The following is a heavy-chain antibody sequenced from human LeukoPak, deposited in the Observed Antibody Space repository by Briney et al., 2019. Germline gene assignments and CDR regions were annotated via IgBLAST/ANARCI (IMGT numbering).Heavy chain of an antibody. Sequence: ASVKVSCKASGYSLNAYYMNWVRQAPGQGLEWMGWINPNTGDTNYAQKFQGRVTMTRDRSISTAYMELGSLKSDDTAVYYCARDRNSGSSLDIWGQGTMLTVSS. D-gene: IGHD6-6*01. CDR3: ARDRNSGSSLDI. V-gene: IGHV1-2*02. CDR2: INPNTGDT. CDR1: GYSLNAYY. J-gene: IGHJ3*02.